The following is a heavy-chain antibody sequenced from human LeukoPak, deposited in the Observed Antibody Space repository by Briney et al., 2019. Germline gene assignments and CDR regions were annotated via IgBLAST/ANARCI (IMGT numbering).Heavy chain of an antibody. CDR1: GGSISSGDYY. CDR3: ARGGIAAAGTNDY. Sequence: SQTLSLTCTVSGGSISSGDYYWSWIRQPPGKGLEWIGYIYYIGSTYYNPSLKSRVTISVDTSKNQFSLKLSSVTAADTAVYYCARGGIAAAGTNDYWGQGTLVTVSS. CDR2: IYYIGST. J-gene: IGHJ4*02. V-gene: IGHV4-30-4*01. D-gene: IGHD6-13*01.